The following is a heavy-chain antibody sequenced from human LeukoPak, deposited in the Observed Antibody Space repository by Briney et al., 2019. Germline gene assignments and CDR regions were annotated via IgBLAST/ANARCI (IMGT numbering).Heavy chain of an antibody. V-gene: IGHV4-4*02. D-gene: IGHD1-1*01. CDR3: ARLERYSNWFDP. J-gene: IGHJ5*02. Sequence: SETLSLTCAVSGGSISSSNWWSCGRQPPGKGLECIGEIHHSGSTTYNRSLKGRVTISVGKPKHQFSLKLSSVTATDKAVYYCARLERYSNWFDPWGQGTLVTVSS. CDR1: GGSISSSNW. CDR2: IHHSGST.